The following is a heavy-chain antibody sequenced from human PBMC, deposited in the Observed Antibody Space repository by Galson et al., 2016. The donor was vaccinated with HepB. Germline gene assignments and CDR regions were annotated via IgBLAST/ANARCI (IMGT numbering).Heavy chain of an antibody. V-gene: IGHV1-18*01. Sequence: SVKVSCKASGYTFTSYGISWVRQAPGQGLEWMGWTSAYHGNTNYAQKLQGRVTMTTDTSTSPAYMELRRLRSDDTAVYYCARDRVWGSYGIWGQGTMVTVSS. CDR1: GYTFTSYG. CDR3: ARDRVWGSYGI. CDR2: TSAYHGNT. D-gene: IGHD3-16*01. J-gene: IGHJ3*02.